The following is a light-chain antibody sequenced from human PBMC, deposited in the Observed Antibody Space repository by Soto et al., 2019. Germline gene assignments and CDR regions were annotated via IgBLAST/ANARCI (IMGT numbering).Light chain of an antibody. CDR3: QQSYSAPTT. CDR2: TAA. Sequence: DIQMTQSPSSLSASVGDRVTITCRASQTISNYLNRYQQKSGQAPKLLIYTAASLQSGVASRFSGSGSGTDFTLTITTLQPEDFATYYCQQSYSAPTTFGGGTKVDIK. J-gene: IGKJ4*01. CDR1: QTISNY. V-gene: IGKV1-39*01.